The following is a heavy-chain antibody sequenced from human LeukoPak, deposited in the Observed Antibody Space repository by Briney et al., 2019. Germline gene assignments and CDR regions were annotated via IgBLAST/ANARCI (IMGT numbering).Heavy chain of an antibody. V-gene: IGHV4-34*01. Sequence: TSETLSLTCAVYGGSFSGYYWSWIRQPPGKGLEWIGEIHHSGSTNYNPSLKSRVTISVDTSKNQFSLKLSSVTAADTAVYYCASSAAGLGAFDIWGQGTMVTVSS. CDR3: ASSAAGLGAFDI. D-gene: IGHD6-13*01. CDR2: IHHSGST. CDR1: GGSFSGYY. J-gene: IGHJ3*02.